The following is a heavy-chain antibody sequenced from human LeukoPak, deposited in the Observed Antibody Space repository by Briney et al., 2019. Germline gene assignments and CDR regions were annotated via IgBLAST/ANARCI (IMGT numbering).Heavy chain of an antibody. CDR2: ITGSSTWT. D-gene: IGHD7-27*01. J-gene: IGHJ2*01. V-gene: IGHV3-23*01. CDR3: ARELVSLGTGYFDL. Sequence: GSLRLSCEASGFTFGTYGMTWVRQAPGKGLEWVSGITGSSTWTYYADSVRGRFTISRDNSKNTLHLQMNNLTADDTAIYYCARELVSLGTGYFDLWGRGTLVTVSS. CDR1: GFTFGTYG.